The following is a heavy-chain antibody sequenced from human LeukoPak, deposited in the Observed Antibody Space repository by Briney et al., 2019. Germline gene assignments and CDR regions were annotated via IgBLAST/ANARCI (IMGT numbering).Heavy chain of an antibody. CDR1: GYSFTRYC. CDR2: IYPGDSDT. D-gene: IGHD3-3*01. CDR3: ARPLGDYDFSTGYFTIFYFDS. Sequence: GESLKISCKGSGYSFTRYCIGWVRQMPGKGLGWMGIIYPGDSDTRNSPSFQGQVTISADKSISTAYLQWSSLKASDTAMYYCARPLGDYDFSTGYFTIFYFDSWGQGTLVTVSS. J-gene: IGHJ4*02. V-gene: IGHV5-51*01.